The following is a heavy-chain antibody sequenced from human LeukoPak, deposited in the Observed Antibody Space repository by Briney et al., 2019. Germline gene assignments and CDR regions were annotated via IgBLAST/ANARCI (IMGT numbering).Heavy chain of an antibody. CDR1: GFTFSSYS. J-gene: IGHJ4*02. CDR3: AREGSGDSSGYYVGY. D-gene: IGHD3-22*01. CDR2: ISSSGSTI. Sequence: PGGSLRLSCAASGFTFSSYSMNWVRQAPGKGLEWVSYISSSGSTIYYADSVKGRFTISRDNAKNSLYLQMNSLRAEDTAVYYCAREGSGDSSGYYVGYWGQGTLVTVSS. V-gene: IGHV3-48*04.